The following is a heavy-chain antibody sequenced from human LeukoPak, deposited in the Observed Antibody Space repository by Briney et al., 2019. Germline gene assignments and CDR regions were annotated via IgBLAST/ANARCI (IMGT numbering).Heavy chain of an antibody. J-gene: IGHJ2*01. Sequence: GGSLRLSCAASGFAFSSYEMNWVRQAPGKGLEWVSYISSSDSIIYCADSVKGRFTISRDNSKNTLYLQMNSLRAEDTAVYYCAKGRGPGSYWYFDLWGRGTLVTVSS. D-gene: IGHD3-10*01. CDR1: GFAFSSYE. CDR3: AKGRGPGSYWYFDL. V-gene: IGHV3-48*03. CDR2: ISSSDSII.